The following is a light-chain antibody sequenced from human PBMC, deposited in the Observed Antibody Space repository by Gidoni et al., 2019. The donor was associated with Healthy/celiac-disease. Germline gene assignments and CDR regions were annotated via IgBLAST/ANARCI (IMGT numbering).Light chain of an antibody. CDR2: SNN. CDR1: SSNIGSNT. J-gene: IGLJ1*01. V-gene: IGLV1-44*01. CDR3: AAWDDSLNGYV. Sequence: QSVLTQPPSASGTPGPSVTISCSGSSSNIGSNTVNWYQQPPGTAPKLLIYSNNQRHSGVPVRFSGSKSGTSASLAISGLQSEDEADYYCAAWDDSLNGYVFGTGTKVTVL.